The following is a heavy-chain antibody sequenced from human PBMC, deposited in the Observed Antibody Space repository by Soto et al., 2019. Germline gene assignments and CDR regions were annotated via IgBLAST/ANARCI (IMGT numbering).Heavy chain of an antibody. D-gene: IGHD3-22*01. V-gene: IGHV1-69*01. CDR3: VRSRTMIVVVITPPDYYYYGMDV. Sequence: QVQLVQSGAEVKKPGSSVKVSCKASGGTFSSYAISWVRQAPGQGLEWMGGIIPIFGTANYAQKFQGRVTITADESTSTAYMELSSLRSEDTAVYYCVRSRTMIVVVITPPDYYYYGMDVWGQGTTVTVSS. J-gene: IGHJ6*02. CDR2: IIPIFGTA. CDR1: GGTFSSYA.